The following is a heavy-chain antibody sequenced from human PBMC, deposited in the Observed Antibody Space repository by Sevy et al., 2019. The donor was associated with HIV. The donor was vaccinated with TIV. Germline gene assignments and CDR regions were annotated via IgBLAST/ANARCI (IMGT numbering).Heavy chain of an antibody. CDR2: IYYSRST. D-gene: IGHD3-16*02. Sequence: SDTLSLTCTVSGGSISSYYWSWIRQPPGKGLEWIGYIYYSRSTNYNPSLKSRVTISVDTSKNQFSLKLSSVTAADTAVYYCAREGHYDYVWGSYRPGGYFDYWGQGTLVTVSS. CDR1: GGSISSYY. V-gene: IGHV4-59*01. J-gene: IGHJ4*02. CDR3: AREGHYDYVWGSYRPGGYFDY.